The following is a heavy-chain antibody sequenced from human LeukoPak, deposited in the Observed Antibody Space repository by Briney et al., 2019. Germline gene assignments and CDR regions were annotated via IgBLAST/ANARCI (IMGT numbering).Heavy chain of an antibody. J-gene: IGHJ6*02. CDR1: GFTFSSYA. CDR2: ISYDGSNK. CDR3: AREEVAATHGYYYYGMDV. D-gene: IGHD2-15*01. Sequence: GGSLRLSCAASGFTFSSYAMHWVRQAPGKGLEWVAVISYDGSNKYYADSVKGRFTISRDNSKNTLYLQMNSLRAEDTAVYYCAREEVAATHGYYYYGMDVWGQGTTVTVSS. V-gene: IGHV3-30-3*01.